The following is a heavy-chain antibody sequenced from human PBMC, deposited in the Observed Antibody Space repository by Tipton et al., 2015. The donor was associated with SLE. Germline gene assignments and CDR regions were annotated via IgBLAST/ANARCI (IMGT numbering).Heavy chain of an antibody. CDR2: ISFDGDDK. J-gene: IGHJ4*02. Sequence: SLRLSCAASGFRFSSFAMHWVRQTPGKGLEWVAAISFDGDDKYYADSVKGRLAISRDNSQSTLYLQINSLRDEDTAVYYCATSVDTHMVRDYWCQGTLFAVSS. CDR1: GFRFSSFA. D-gene: IGHD5-18*01. CDR3: ATSVDTHMVRDY. V-gene: IGHV3-30*09.